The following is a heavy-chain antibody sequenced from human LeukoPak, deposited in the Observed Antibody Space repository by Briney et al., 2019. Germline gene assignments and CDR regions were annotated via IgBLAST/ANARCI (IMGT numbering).Heavy chain of an antibody. CDR3: ARWNAAKYFDC. CDR2: IYPGDSHA. D-gene: IGHD6-25*01. J-gene: IGHJ4*02. V-gene: IGHV5-51*01. CDR1: GYTFTNYW. Sequence: GESLKISFKRSGYTFTNYWIGWVRQMPGKGLAWMGIIYPGDSHARYSPSFQGQVTISADKSVNTAYLQWSSLRASDTATYYCARWNAAKYFDCWGQGTLVTVSS.